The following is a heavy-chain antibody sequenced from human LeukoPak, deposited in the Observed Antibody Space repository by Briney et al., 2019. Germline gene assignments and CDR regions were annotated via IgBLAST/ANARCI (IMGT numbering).Heavy chain of an antibody. Sequence: ASVTVSCKASGSTFTRYYIHWVRRAPGQGLDWMGMINPSSGSTRFAQMFQDRVTMTRDTSTSAVYMELSSLTSEDTAMYYCARTYSSSWSYCDSWGQGTLVTVSS. CDR3: ARTYSSSWSYCDS. D-gene: IGHD6-13*01. J-gene: IGHJ4*02. CDR2: INPSSGST. CDR1: GSTFTRYY. V-gene: IGHV1-46*01.